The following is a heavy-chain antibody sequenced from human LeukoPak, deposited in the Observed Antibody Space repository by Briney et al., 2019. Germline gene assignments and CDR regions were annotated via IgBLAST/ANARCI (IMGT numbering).Heavy chain of an antibody. CDR3: ASLGYSSSTNCHDAFDI. Sequence: ASVKVSCKASGYTFTGYYMHWVRQAPGQGLEWMGWINPNSGGTNYAQKFQGRVTMTRDTSISTAYMELSRLRSDDTAVYYCASLGYSSSTNCHDAFDIWGQGTMVTVSS. D-gene: IGHD2-2*01. CDR1: GYTFTGYY. CDR2: INPNSGGT. V-gene: IGHV1-2*02. J-gene: IGHJ3*02.